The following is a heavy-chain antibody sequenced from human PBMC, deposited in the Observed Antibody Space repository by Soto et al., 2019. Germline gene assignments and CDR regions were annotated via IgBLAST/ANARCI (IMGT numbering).Heavy chain of an antibody. V-gene: IGHV1-69*13. CDR3: ARDNVDTMVRVVIINYYYYYGMDV. CDR2: IIPIFGTA. D-gene: IGHD3-10*01. J-gene: IGHJ6*02. CDR1: GGTFSSYA. Sequence: SVKVSCKASGGTFSSYAISWVRQAPGQGLEWMGGIIPIFGTANYAQKFQGRVTITADESTSTAYMELSSLRSEDTAVYYCARDNVDTMVRVVIINYYYYYGMDVWGQGTTVTVSS.